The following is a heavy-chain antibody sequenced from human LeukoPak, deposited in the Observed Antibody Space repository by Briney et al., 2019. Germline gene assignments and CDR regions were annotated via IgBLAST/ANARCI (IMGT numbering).Heavy chain of an antibody. J-gene: IGHJ5*02. V-gene: IGHV1-69*04. D-gene: IGHD4-11*01. Sequence: SVKVSCKASGGTFSSYAISWVRQAPGQGLEWMGRIIPILGIANYAQKFQGRVTITADKSTCTAYMELSSLRSEDTAVYYCARSPRLPYNWFDPWGQGTLVTVSS. CDR1: GGTFSSYA. CDR2: IIPILGIA. CDR3: ARSPRLPYNWFDP.